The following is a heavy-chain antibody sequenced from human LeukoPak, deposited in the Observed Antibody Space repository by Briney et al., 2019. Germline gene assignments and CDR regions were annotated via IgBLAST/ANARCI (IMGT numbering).Heavy chain of an antibody. CDR3: ARAGFGESAYMAGYYYGMDV. J-gene: IGHJ6*02. V-gene: IGHV1-18*01. CDR2: ISAYNGNT. CDR1: GYTFTSYG. Sequence: EASVKVSCKASGYTFTSYGISWVRQAPGQGLEWMGWISAYNGNTNYAQKLQGRVTMTTDTSTSTAYMELRSLRSDDTAVYYCARAGFGESAYMAGYYYGMDVWGQGTTVTVSS. D-gene: IGHD3-10*01.